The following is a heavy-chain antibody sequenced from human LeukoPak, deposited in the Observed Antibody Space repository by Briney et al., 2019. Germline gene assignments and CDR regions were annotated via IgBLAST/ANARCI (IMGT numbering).Heavy chain of an antibody. CDR2: IYHSGST. D-gene: IGHD3-3*01. CDR1: GYSISSGYY. V-gene: IGHV4-38-2*01. J-gene: IGHJ3*02. Sequence: PSEAVSVTCAVSGYSISSGYYWGWIRQPPGKGLEWIGSIYHSGSTYYNPSLKSRVTISVDKSKNQFSLKLSFVTAADTAVYYCAKGEDYYDFWSGYYRGGWAHAFDIWGQGTMVTVSS. CDR3: AKGEDYYDFWSGYYRGGWAHAFDI.